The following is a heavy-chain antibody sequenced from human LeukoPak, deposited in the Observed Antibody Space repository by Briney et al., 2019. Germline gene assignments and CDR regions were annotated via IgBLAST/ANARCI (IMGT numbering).Heavy chain of an antibody. CDR1: GGSISSSSYY. CDR2: IYYSGST. CDR3: ARDPGVTGYFDL. D-gene: IGHD2-8*01. Sequence: SETLSLTCTVSGGSISSSSYYWGWIRQPPGKGLEWIGSIYYSGSTYYNPSLKSRVTISVDTSKNQFSLKLSSVTAADTAVYYCARDPGVTGYFDLWGRGTLVTVSS. J-gene: IGHJ2*01. V-gene: IGHV4-39*02.